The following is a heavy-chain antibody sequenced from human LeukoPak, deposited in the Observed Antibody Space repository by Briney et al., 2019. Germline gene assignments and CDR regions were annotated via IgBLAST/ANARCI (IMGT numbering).Heavy chain of an antibody. CDR2: INPNSGGA. V-gene: IGHV1-2*02. CDR1: GYTFTGYY. J-gene: IGHJ6*03. CDR3: ARAGRYSSSSNWYYYMDV. Sequence: ASVKVSCKASGYTFTGYYMHWVRQAPGQGLEWMGWINPNSGGANYAQKFQGRVTMTRDTSISTAYMELSRLRSDDTAVYYCARAGRYSSSSNWYYYMDVWGKGTTVTVSS. D-gene: IGHD6-6*01.